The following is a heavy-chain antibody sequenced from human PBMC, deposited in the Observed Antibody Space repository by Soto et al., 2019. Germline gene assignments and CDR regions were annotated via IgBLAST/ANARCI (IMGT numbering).Heavy chain of an antibody. D-gene: IGHD3-3*01. CDR2: ISSSSSYI. J-gene: IGHJ5*02. CDR3: ARDSAITIFGVVTRPRFAP. Sequence: GGSLRLSCAASGFTFSSYSMNWVRQAPGKGLEWVSSISSSSSYIYYADSVKGRFTISRDNAKNSLYLQMNSLRAEDTAVYYCARDSAITIFGVVTRPRFAPWGQGTLVTVSS. CDR1: GFTFSSYS. V-gene: IGHV3-21*01.